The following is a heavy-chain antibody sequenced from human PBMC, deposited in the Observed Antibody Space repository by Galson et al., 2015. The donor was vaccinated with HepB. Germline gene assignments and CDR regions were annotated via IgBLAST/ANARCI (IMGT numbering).Heavy chain of an antibody. J-gene: IGHJ4*02. CDR1: GYTFTSYY. V-gene: IGHV1-46*01. CDR3: ARDIYDSSGYPNNLFDY. CDR2: INPSGGST. Sequence: SVKVSCKASGYTFTSYYMHWVRQAPGQGLEWMGIINPSGGSTSYAQKFQGRVTMTRDTSTSTVYMELSSLRSEDTAVYYCARDIYDSSGYPNNLFDYWGQGTLVTVSS. D-gene: IGHD3-22*01.